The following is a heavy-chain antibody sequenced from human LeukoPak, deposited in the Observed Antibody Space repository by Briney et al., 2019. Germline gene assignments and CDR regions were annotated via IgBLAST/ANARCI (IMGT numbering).Heavy chain of an antibody. Sequence: SEILSLTCTVSGGSISSNYWSWIRQPPGKGLESIGYIYYSGSTNYNPSLKSRVTMSVDTSKNQFSLKVSSVTAADTAVYYCAKLVSSGWYYDYWGQGTLVTVSS. D-gene: IGHD6-19*01. CDR3: AKLVSSGWYYDY. CDR2: IYYSGST. V-gene: IGHV4-59*08. CDR1: GGSISSNY. J-gene: IGHJ4*02.